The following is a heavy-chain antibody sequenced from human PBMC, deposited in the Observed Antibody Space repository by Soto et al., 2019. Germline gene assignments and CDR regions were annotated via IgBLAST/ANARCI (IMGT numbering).Heavy chain of an antibody. D-gene: IGHD3-10*01. CDR3: VRRWGEGRFDY. CDR1: GGSLSSSNW. V-gene: IGHV4-4*02. J-gene: IGHJ4*02. CDR2: IYHSGST. Sequence: QVQLQESGPGLVKPSGTLSLTCSVSGGSLSSSNWWSWVRQPPGKGLQWIGEIYHSGSTNYIPSLKSRVTISVDKARNQYSLKLSSVTAADSAVYYCVRRWGEGRFDYWGQGTLVTVSS.